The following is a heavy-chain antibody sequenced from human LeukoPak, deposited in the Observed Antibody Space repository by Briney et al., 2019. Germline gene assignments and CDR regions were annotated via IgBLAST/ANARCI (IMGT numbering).Heavy chain of an antibody. J-gene: IGHJ4*02. Sequence: SETLSLTCTVSGGSISSSSYYWGWIRQPPGKGLEWIGSIYYSGSTYYNPSLKSRVTISVDTSKNQFSLKLSSVTAADTAVYYCARGMSVSRAFDYWGQGTLVTVSS. CDR1: GGSISSSSYY. CDR3: ARGMSVSRAFDY. V-gene: IGHV4-39*07. CDR2: IYYSGST.